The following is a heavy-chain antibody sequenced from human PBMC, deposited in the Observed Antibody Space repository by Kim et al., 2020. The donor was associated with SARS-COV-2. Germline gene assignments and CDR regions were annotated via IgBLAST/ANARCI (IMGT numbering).Heavy chain of an antibody. CDR2: IYYSGST. D-gene: IGHD2-15*01. CDR1: GGSISSSSYY. J-gene: IGHJ5*02. CDR3: ARKGMKVIVVVVAATRSGNWFDP. Sequence: SETLSLTCTVSGGSISSSSYYWGWIRQPPGKGLEWIGSIYYSGSTSYNPSLKSRVTISVDTSKNQFSLKLSSVTAADTAVYYCARKGMKVIVVVVAATRSGNWFDPSGQGTLVTVSS. V-gene: IGHV4-39*01.